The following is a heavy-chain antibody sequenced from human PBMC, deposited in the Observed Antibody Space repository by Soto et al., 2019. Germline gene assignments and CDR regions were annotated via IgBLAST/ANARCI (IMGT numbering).Heavy chain of an antibody. CDR1: GGSTSTSRDY. V-gene: IGHV4-39*01. D-gene: IGHD2-15*01. Sequence: PSPTQSLTCTGTGGSTSTSRDYWAWITQHPGKELVWIGSIYYSGSTYYNPSLKSRVTISVDTSKNQFSLKLSSVTAADTAVYYCARHLTYCSAGSCYSDFPYYGMDVWGQGTTVT. CDR2: IYYSGST. CDR3: ARHLTYCSAGSCYSDFPYYGMDV. J-gene: IGHJ6*02.